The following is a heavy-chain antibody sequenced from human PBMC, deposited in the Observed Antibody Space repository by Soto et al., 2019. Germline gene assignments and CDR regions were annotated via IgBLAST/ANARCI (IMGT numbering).Heavy chain of an antibody. CDR3: ARGGPPIDY. CDR1: GYTFSSYA. D-gene: IGHD3-10*01. V-gene: IGHV1-3*05. Sequence: QVQLVQSGAEEKKPGASVKVSCKASGYTFSSYAMDWVRQAPGQRLEWMGWINAGNGNTKYSQKFQGRVTITRDTSASTAYMEQSSLRSEDTAVYYCARGGPPIDYWGQGTLVTVSS. CDR2: INAGNGNT. J-gene: IGHJ4*02.